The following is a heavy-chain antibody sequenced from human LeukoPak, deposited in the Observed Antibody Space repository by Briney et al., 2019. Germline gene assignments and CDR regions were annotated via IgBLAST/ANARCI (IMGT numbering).Heavy chain of an antibody. CDR1: GFTFSSYW. V-gene: IGHV3-23*01. Sequence: GGSLRLFCAASGFTFSSYWMTWVRQAPGKGLEWVSTIGGSGDKTFYADSVKGRFIISRDNSKNMLHLQMSSLTGEDTALYYCVRRGDASSGWGDHDYWGQGALVTVSS. J-gene: IGHJ4*02. D-gene: IGHD6-19*01. CDR2: IGGSGDKT. CDR3: VRRGDASSGWGDHDY.